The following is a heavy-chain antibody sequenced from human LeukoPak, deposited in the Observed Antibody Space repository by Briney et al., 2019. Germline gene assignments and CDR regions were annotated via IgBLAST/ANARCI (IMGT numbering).Heavy chain of an antibody. Sequence: WASVKVSCKASGGTFSSYAISWVRQAPGQGLEWMGGIIPIFGTANYAQKFQGRVTMTRDTSTSTVYMELSSLRSEDTAVYYCARGDSSYYWFDPWGQGTLVTVSS. D-gene: IGHD6-6*01. J-gene: IGHJ5*02. CDR2: IIPIFGTA. CDR3: ARGDSSYYWFDP. CDR1: GGTFSSYA. V-gene: IGHV1-69*05.